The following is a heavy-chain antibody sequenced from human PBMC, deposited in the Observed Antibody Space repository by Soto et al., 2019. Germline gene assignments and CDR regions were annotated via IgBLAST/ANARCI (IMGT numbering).Heavy chain of an antibody. CDR2: ISYDGSNK. D-gene: IGHD2-8*01. CDR3: AKDGIGYCTNGVCFTYYFDY. Sequence: GGSLRLSCAASGFTFSSYGMHWVRQAPGKGLEWVAVISYDGSNKYYADSVKGRFTISRDNSKNTLYLQMNSLRAEDTAVYYCAKDGIGYCTNGVCFTYYFDYWGQGTLVTVSS. CDR1: GFTFSSYG. J-gene: IGHJ4*02. V-gene: IGHV3-30*18.